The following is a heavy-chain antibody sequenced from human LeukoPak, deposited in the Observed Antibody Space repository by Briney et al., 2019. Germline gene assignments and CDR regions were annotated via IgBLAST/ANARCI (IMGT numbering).Heavy chain of an antibody. D-gene: IGHD5-24*01. CDR1: GGSMSSYY. CDR2: IYYSGST. V-gene: IGHV4-59*08. CDR3: ARGARAGYNLEPFDY. J-gene: IGHJ4*02. Sequence: SETLSLTCTVSGGSMSSYYWSWIRQPPGKGLEWIGYIYYSGSTKYNPSLKSRVTISVDTSKNQFSLKLSSVTAADTAVYYCARGARAGYNLEPFDYWGQGTMVTVSS.